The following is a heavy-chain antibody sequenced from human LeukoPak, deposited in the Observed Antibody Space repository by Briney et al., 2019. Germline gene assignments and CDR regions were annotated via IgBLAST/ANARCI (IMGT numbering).Heavy chain of an antibody. Sequence: GGSLRLYCSGSRFIFITYDMIWLPPATGQGWVGVIDITGVGGSNYYADSVKGRFNFSGKNTKNAVYLQINCMRAQGTAVYECAKDQAPMVRGSSWDVWGRGTTVTVFS. CDR2: ITGVGGSN. V-gene: IGHV3-23*01. CDR3: AKDQAPMVRGSSWDV. CDR1: RFIFITYD. D-gene: IGHD3-10*01. J-gene: IGHJ6*02.